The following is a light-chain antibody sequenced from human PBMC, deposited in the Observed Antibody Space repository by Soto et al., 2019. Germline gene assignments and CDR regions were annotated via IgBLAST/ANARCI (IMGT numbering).Light chain of an antibody. CDR3: QQYGDSPST. Sequence: ETVLTQSPGTLSLSPGERASLSCRASSTVDSIYLAWYQQKPGQAPRLLIYGATNRATGIPDRFSGSGSGTDFTLTISRLEPEDSAVYLCQQYGDSPSTFGQGTKVDIK. CDR2: GAT. CDR1: STVDSIY. V-gene: IGKV3-20*01. J-gene: IGKJ2*01.